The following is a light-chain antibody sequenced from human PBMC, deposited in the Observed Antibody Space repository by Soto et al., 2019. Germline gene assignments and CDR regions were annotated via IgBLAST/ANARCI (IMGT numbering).Light chain of an antibody. CDR2: KTS. Sequence: DSQVIQSPSTLSASVGGRGTITCLAIQSISTWLDWYQQKAGQAPKLLIYKTSTLESGVPSRFSGSGSGTEFTLTISSLQPDDFATYYCQHYNTSSQTFGQGTKVDIK. CDR3: QHYNTSSQT. V-gene: IGKV1-5*03. J-gene: IGKJ1*01. CDR1: QSISTW.